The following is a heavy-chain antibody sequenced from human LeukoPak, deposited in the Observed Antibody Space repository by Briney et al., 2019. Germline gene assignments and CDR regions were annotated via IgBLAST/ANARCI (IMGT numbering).Heavy chain of an antibody. J-gene: IGHJ6*03. D-gene: IGHD1-7*01. Sequence: PGGSLRLSCAASGFTFDDYAMHWVRQAPGKGLEWVSLISWDGGSTYYADSVKGRFTISRDNSKNTLYLQMNSLRAEDTAVYYCAKRRGLELLYYYYMDVWGKGTTVTVSS. CDR1: GFTFDDYA. V-gene: IGHV3-43D*03. CDR2: ISWDGGST. CDR3: AKRRGLELLYYYYMDV.